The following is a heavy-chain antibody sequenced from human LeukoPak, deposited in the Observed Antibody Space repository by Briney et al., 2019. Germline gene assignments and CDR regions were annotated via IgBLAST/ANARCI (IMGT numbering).Heavy chain of an antibody. CDR2: IYTSGST. J-gene: IGHJ4*02. CDR1: GGSISSYY. CDR3: ARVSLYYYADY. Sequence: SETLSLTCTVSGGSISSYYWSWIRQPVEKGLEWIGRIYTSGSTSYNPSLKSRVTISVDKSKNQFSLKLSSVTAADTAVYYCARVSLYYYADYWGQGTLVTVSS. V-gene: IGHV4-4*07. D-gene: IGHD3-10*01.